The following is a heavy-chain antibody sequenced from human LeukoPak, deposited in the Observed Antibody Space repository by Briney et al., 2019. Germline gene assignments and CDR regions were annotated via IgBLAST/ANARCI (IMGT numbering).Heavy chain of an antibody. J-gene: IGHJ4*02. V-gene: IGHV1-2*02. CDR1: GYTFTGYY. D-gene: IGHD5-12*01. Sequence: ASVKVSCKASGYTFTGYYIHWVRQAPGQGLEWMGWINPNSGGTNYAQKFQGRVTMTRDTSISTAYMELSRLRSDDTAVYYCARAHVDIVATDYWGQGALVTVSS. CDR2: INPNSGGT. CDR3: ARAHVDIVATDY.